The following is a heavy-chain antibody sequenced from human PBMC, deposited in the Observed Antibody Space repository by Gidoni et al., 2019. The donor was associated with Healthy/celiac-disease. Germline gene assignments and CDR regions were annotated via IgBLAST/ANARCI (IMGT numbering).Heavy chain of an antibody. Sequence: QVQLVESGAGLVKPGGSLRLSCAALGFPFSHYYMGRIRQAPGKGLELVSYISSSGSTIYYADSVKGRFTISRDNAKNSLYLQMNSLRAEDTAVYYWARDDHYDFWSGYGMDVWGQGTTVTVSS. V-gene: IGHV3-11*01. D-gene: IGHD3-3*01. CDR1: GFPFSHYY. CDR3: ARDDHYDFWSGYGMDV. J-gene: IGHJ6*02. CDR2: ISSSGSTI.